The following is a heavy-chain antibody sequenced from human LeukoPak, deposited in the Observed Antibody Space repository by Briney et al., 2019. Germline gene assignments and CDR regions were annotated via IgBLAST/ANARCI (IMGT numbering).Heavy chain of an antibody. CDR1: GYSFTSYW. D-gene: IGHD2-21*02. V-gene: IGHV5-51*01. J-gene: IGHJ4*02. CDR3: ARQGYCGGDCYWLDY. Sequence: GESLKISCKGSGYSFTSYWIGWVRQMPGKGLEWMGIIYPGDSDTRYSPSFQGQVTISADKSISTAYLQWSSLKASDTAMYYCARQGYCGGDCYWLDYWGQGTLVTVSS. CDR2: IYPGDSDT.